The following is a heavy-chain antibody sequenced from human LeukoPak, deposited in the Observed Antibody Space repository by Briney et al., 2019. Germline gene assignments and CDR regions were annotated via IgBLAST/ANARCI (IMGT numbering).Heavy chain of an antibody. Sequence: ASVKVSCKASGYTFTSYDINWVRQATGQGLEWMGWMNPNSGNTNYAQKFQGRVTITTDESTSTAYMELSSLRSEDTAVYYCARSPGRSSIYYFDYWGQGTLVTVSS. D-gene: IGHD1-26*01. CDR2: MNPNSGNT. CDR3: ARSPGRSSIYYFDY. J-gene: IGHJ4*02. V-gene: IGHV1-8*03. CDR1: GYTFTSYD.